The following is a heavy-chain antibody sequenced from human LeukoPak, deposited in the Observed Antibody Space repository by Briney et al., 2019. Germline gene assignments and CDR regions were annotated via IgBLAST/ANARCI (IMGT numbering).Heavy chain of an antibody. Sequence: PSETLSLTCTVSGGSISSYYWSWIRQPPGKGLEWIGYIYYSGSTNYNPSLKSRVTISVDTSKNQFSLKLSSVTAADTAVYYCARDRRYYDSHNAFDIWGQGTMVTVSS. CDR1: GGSISSYY. V-gene: IGHV4-59*12. CDR3: ARDRRYYDSHNAFDI. J-gene: IGHJ3*02. CDR2: IYYSGST. D-gene: IGHD3-22*01.